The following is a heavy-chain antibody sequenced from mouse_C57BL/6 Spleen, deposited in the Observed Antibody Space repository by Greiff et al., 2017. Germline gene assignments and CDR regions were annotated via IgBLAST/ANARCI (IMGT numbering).Heavy chain of an antibody. Sequence: VKLQQSGAELVRPGSSVKLSCKASGYTFTSYWMHWVKQRPIQGLEWIGNIDPSDSETHYNQKFKDKATLTVDKSSSTAYMQLSSLTSEDSAVYYCARSGGLLKGDYAMDYWGQGTSVTVSS. D-gene: IGHD2-3*01. CDR3: ARSGGLLKGDYAMDY. CDR1: GYTFTSYW. J-gene: IGHJ4*01. CDR2: IDPSDSET. V-gene: IGHV1-52*01.